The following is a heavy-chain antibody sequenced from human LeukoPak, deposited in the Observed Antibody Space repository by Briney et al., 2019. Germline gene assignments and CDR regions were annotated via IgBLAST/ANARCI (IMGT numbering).Heavy chain of an antibody. Sequence: GESLKISCKGSGYTFTSYWIGWVRPMPGKGLEWMGIIWPGDSDTRYSPSFQGQVTISADKSISTAYLQWRSLKASDTAIYYCARLGYCTSTSCKRGGFDDWGQGTLVTVSS. CDR2: IWPGDSDT. CDR1: GYTFTSYW. J-gene: IGHJ4*02. CDR3: ARLGYCTSTSCKRGGFDD. V-gene: IGHV5-51*01. D-gene: IGHD2-2*03.